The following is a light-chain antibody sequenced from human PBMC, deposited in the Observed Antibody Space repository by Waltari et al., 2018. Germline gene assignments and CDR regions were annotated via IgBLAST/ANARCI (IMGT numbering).Light chain of an antibody. Sequence: QSALTQPPSASGSPGQSVTISCTGTSSDVGGYNYVSWYQQYPDKAPQLIIYELTKLPSGVPYRFYGSKSGNTASLTVSGLQAEDEADYYCTSYGGSNNFVIFGGGTKLTVL. V-gene: IGLV2-8*01. J-gene: IGLJ2*01. CDR3: TSYGGSNNFVI. CDR1: SSDVGGYNY. CDR2: ELT.